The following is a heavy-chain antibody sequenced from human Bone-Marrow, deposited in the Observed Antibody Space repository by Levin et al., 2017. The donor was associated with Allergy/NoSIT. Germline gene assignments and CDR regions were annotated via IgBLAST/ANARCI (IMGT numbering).Heavy chain of an antibody. Sequence: GGSLRLSCETSGFTFSGYAMSWVRQAPGKGLEWVSAISGSGTDTYYADSVKGRFTISRDNGKNTVSLRMNSLRVEDTALYFCAKDRVYSYGYRSDYWGRGTQVTVAP. J-gene: IGHJ4*02. V-gene: IGHV3-23*01. D-gene: IGHD2-2*03. CDR2: ISGSGTDT. CDR1: GFTFSGYA. CDR3: AKDRVYSYGYRSDY.